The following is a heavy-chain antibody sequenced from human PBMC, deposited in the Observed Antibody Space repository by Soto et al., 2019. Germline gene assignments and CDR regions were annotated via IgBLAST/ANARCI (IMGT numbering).Heavy chain of an antibody. Sequence: QVQLVQSGAEVKKPGASMKVSCKASGFTFTSYGISWVRQAPGQGLEGMGWVSAYNGNTHYAQKLQGRVTMTTDTSTTQAYMELRSLRSDDTAVYYCSRGGSSWQPHEDYWGQGTLVTVSS. V-gene: IGHV1-18*01. D-gene: IGHD6-13*01. CDR1: GFTFTSYG. J-gene: IGHJ4*02. CDR2: VSAYNGNT. CDR3: SRGGSSWQPHEDY.